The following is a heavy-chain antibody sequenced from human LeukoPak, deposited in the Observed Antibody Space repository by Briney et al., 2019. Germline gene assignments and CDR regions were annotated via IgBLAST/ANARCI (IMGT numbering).Heavy chain of an antibody. V-gene: IGHV4-4*02. CDR1: GGSISSSNW. Sequence: SETLSLTCAVSGGSISSSNWWSWVRQPPGKGLEWIGEIYHSGSTNYNPSLKSRVTISVDTSKNQFSLKLSSVTAADTAVYYCARESKDDAFDIWGQGTMVTVSS. J-gene: IGHJ3*02. CDR3: ARESKDDAFDI. CDR2: IYHSGST.